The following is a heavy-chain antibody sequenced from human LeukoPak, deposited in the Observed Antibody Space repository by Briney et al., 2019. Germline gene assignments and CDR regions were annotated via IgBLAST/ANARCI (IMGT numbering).Heavy chain of an antibody. V-gene: IGHV4-61*01. CDR1: GGSISSGSYY. CDR3: ARVTGYTIEDYFDY. CDR2: IYYSGNT. J-gene: IGHJ4*02. Sequence: SETLSLTCTVSGGSISSGSYYWSWIRQPPGKGLEWIGYIYYSGNTNYNPSLKSRVTISVDTSKNQFSLKLSSVTAADTAVYYCARVTGYTIEDYFDYWGQGTLVTVSS. D-gene: IGHD3-9*01.